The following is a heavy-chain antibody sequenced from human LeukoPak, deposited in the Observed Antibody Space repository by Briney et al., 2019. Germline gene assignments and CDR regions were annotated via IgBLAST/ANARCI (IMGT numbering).Heavy chain of an antibody. Sequence: KSSETLSLTCDVYGGSFSGFYWNWIRQPPGKGLEWIGEIDHSGSTNYSPSLKSRVTISVDTSKNQFSLKLSSVTAADTAVYYCARGVRIAVAGAWFDPWGQGTLVTVSS. V-gene: IGHV4-34*01. CDR1: GGSFSGFY. CDR2: IDHSGST. CDR3: ARGVRIAVAGAWFDP. D-gene: IGHD6-19*01. J-gene: IGHJ5*02.